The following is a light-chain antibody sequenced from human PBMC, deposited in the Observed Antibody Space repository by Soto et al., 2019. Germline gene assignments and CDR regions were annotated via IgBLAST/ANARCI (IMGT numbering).Light chain of an antibody. CDR1: QSVSSSY. CDR2: GAS. V-gene: IGKV3-20*01. Sequence: EIVSTQSPGTLSLSPGERATLSCRASQSVSSSYLAWYQQKPGQAPRLLIYGASSRATGIPDRFSGSGSGTDFTLTISRLEPEDFAVYYCQQYGSSPMTFGQGTKVDIK. J-gene: IGKJ1*01. CDR3: QQYGSSPMT.